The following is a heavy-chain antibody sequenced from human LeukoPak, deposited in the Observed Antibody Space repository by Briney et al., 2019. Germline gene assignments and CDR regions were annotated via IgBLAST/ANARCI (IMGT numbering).Heavy chain of an antibody. Sequence: PSQTLSLTCAVSGGSISSGGYSWSWLRQPPWKGLEWIGYIYYSGSTYYNPSLKSRVSISSDTSKNQFSLDLSSVTAADTAVYYCARLKATVSIHAYFDSWGQGTLVTVSS. CDR2: IYYSGST. CDR1: GGSISSGGYS. CDR3: ARLKATVSIHAYFDS. D-gene: IGHD4-17*01. V-gene: IGHV4-30-4*07. J-gene: IGHJ4*02.